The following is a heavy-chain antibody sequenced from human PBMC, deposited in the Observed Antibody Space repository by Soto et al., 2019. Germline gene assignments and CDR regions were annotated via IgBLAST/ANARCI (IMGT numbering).Heavy chain of an antibody. J-gene: IGHJ4*02. V-gene: IGHV3-21*01. CDR3: ARGAIRGYSYGHSDY. CDR2: ISITGSYI. CDR1: GFSFSSYT. D-gene: IGHD5-18*01. Sequence: GGSLRLSCAASGFSFSSYTMDWVRQAPGKGLQWVSSISITGSYIYYADSVKGRFAISRDNAQNSLYLHMNSLRGEDTAVYYCARGAIRGYSYGHSDYWGQGTLVTVSS.